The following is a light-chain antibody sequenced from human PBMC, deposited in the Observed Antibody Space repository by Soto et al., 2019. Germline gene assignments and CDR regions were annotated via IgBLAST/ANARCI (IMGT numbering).Light chain of an antibody. J-gene: IGLJ2*01. CDR3: CSYAGSDTFV. Sequence: QSALTQPRSVSGSPGQSVTISCTGTSSDVGGYNYVSWYQQHPGKAPKLMIYDVSKRPSGVPDRCSGSKSGNTASLTISGLQSEDEADYYCCSYAGSDTFVLGGGTQLTVL. CDR2: DVS. CDR1: SSDVGGYNY. V-gene: IGLV2-11*01.